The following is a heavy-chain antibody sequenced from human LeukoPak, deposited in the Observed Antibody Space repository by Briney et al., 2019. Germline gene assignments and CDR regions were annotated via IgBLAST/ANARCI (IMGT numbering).Heavy chain of an antibody. D-gene: IGHD1-26*01. V-gene: IGHV1-69*13. Sequence: SVKVSCKASGGTFSSYAISWVRQAPGQGLEWMGGIIPIFGTANYAQKFQGRVTITADESTSTAYVELSSLRSEDTAVYYCARVVEELGIYYFDYWGQGTLVTVSS. J-gene: IGHJ4*02. CDR2: IIPIFGTA. CDR3: ARVVEELGIYYFDY. CDR1: GGTFSSYA.